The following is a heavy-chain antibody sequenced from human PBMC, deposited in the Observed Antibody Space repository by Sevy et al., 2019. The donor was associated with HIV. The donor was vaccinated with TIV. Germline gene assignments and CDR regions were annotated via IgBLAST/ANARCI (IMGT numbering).Heavy chain of an antibody. CDR1: GFTFSSYG. J-gene: IGHJ4*02. D-gene: IGHD1-26*01. V-gene: IGHV3-33*01. Sequence: GESLKISCAASGFTFSSYGMHWVRQAPGKGLEWEAVIWYDGSNKYYADSVKGRFTISRDNSKNTLYLQMNSLRAEDTAVYYCARDNRSVGATLDYWGQGTLVTVSS. CDR3: ARDNRSVGATLDY. CDR2: IWYDGSNK.